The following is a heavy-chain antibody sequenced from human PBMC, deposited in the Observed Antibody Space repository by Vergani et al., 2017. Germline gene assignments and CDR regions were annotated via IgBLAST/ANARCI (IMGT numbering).Heavy chain of an antibody. CDR1: EFTFSSYW. CDR2: IKQDGSEK. Sequence: EVQLVESGGGLVQPGGSLRLSCAASEFTFSSYWMSWVRQAPGKGLEWVANIKQDGSEKYYVDSVKGRFTISRDNAKNSLYLQMNSLRAEDTAVYYCAKDGDGMGDYAFPDYWGQGTLVTVSS. CDR3: AKDGDGMGDYAFPDY. V-gene: IGHV3-7*01. D-gene: IGHD4-17*01. J-gene: IGHJ4*02.